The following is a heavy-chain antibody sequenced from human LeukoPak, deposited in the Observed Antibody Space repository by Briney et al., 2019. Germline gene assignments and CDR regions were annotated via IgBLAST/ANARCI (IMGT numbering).Heavy chain of an antibody. D-gene: IGHD4-17*01. CDR3: ARDGAYGEVVG. V-gene: IGHV3-21*01. CDR1: GFTFSSYS. CDR2: ISSSSSYI. J-gene: IGHJ4*02. Sequence: GGSLRLSCAASGFTFSSYSMNWARQAPGKGLEWVSSISSSSSYIYYADSVKGRFTISRDNAKNSLYLQMNSLRAEDTAVYYCARDGAYGEVVGWGQGTLVTVSS.